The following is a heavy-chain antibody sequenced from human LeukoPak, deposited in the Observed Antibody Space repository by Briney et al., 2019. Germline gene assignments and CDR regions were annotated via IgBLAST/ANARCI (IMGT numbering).Heavy chain of an antibody. J-gene: IGHJ4*02. V-gene: IGHV5-51*01. CDR3: ARGPFTMSEYSYGYVDYFDY. CDR2: IYPGDSDT. D-gene: IGHD5-18*01. CDR1: GYSFTSYW. Sequence: GESLKISCKGSGYSFTSYWIGWVRQMPGKGLEWMGIIYPGDSDTRYSPSFQGQVTISADKSISTAYLQWSSLKASDTAMYYCARGPFTMSEYSYGYVDYFDYWGQGTLVTVSS.